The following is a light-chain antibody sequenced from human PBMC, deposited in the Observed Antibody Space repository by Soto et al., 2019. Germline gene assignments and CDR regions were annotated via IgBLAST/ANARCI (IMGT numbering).Light chain of an antibody. J-gene: IGLJ1*01. CDR3: CSYADNNDYV. CDR2: EVT. Sequence: QSVLTQPPSASGSLGQSVTISCTGTSSDVGAYNYVSWYQQHPGKALKLMIYEVTRRPSGVPDRFSGSKSGNTASLNVSGLQAEDEADYYCCSYADNNDYVFGTGTKLTVL. V-gene: IGLV2-8*01. CDR1: SSDVGAYNY.